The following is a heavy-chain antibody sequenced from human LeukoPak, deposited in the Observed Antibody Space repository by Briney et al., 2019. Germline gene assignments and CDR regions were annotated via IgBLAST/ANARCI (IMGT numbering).Heavy chain of an antibody. J-gene: IGHJ6*02. CDR3: AREWAAAGTYYYYGMDV. V-gene: IGHV3-53*01. D-gene: IGHD6-13*01. Sequence: GGSLRLSCAASGFTVSSNYMSWVRQAPGKGLEWVSVIYSGGSTYYADSVKGRFTISRDNSKNTLYLQMNSLRAEDTAVYYCAREWAAAGTYYYYGMDVWGQGTTVTVSS. CDR2: IYSGGST. CDR1: GFTVSSNY.